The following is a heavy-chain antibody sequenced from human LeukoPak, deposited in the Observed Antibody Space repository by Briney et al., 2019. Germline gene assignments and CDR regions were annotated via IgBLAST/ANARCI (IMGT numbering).Heavy chain of an antibody. J-gene: IGHJ4*02. Sequence: GASVKVSCKASGYTFTSYGISWVRQAPGQGLEWMGWISAYNGNTNYAQKLQGRVTMTTDTSTSTAYMELRSLRSDDTAVYYCARDVRIWGSYALDYWGQGTLVTVSS. V-gene: IGHV1-18*01. CDR3: ARDVRIWGSYALDY. CDR1: GYTFTSYG. CDR2: ISAYNGNT. D-gene: IGHD3-16*01.